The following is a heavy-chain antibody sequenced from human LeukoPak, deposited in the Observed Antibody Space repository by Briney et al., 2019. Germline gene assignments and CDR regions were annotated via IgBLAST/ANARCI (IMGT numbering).Heavy chain of an antibody. CDR3: GRLIPAKYCSGTSCYVLDY. CDR1: GYSFTSYW. V-gene: IGHV5-51*01. J-gene: IGHJ4*02. D-gene: IGHD2-2*01. Sequence: GESLKISCKGSGYSFTSYWIGWVRQMPGKGLEWMGIIYPGDSDTRYSPSFQGQVTISTDKSITTAFLQWSSLKASDTAMYYCGRLIPAKYCSGTSCYVLDYWGQGTLVTVSS. CDR2: IYPGDSDT.